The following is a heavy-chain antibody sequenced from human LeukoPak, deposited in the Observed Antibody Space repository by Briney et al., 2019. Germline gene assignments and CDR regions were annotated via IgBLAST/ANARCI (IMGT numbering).Heavy chain of an antibody. CDR3: ARGIPYYDILTGIGARYFDY. D-gene: IGHD3-9*01. Sequence: SETLSLTCAVYGGSFSGYYWSWLRQPPGKGLEWIGEINHSGSTNYNPSLKSRVTISVDTSKNQFSLKLSSVTAADTAVYYCARGIPYYDILTGIGARYFDYWGQGTLVTVSS. J-gene: IGHJ4*02. CDR1: GGSFSGYY. V-gene: IGHV4-34*01. CDR2: INHSGST.